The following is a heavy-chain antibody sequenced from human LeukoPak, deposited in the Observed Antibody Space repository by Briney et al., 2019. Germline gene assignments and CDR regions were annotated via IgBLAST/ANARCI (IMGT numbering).Heavy chain of an antibody. V-gene: IGHV3-21*01. CDR3: ARVVGYSYGYDY. D-gene: IGHD5-18*01. CDR1: GFTFSSYS. J-gene: IGHJ4*02. CDR2: ISSSSSYI. Sequence: GGSLRLSCAASGFTFSSYSMNWVRQAPGKGLEWVSSISSSSSYIYYADSVKGRFTISGDNAKNSLYLQMNSLRAEDTAVYYCARVVGYSYGYDYWGQGALVTVSS.